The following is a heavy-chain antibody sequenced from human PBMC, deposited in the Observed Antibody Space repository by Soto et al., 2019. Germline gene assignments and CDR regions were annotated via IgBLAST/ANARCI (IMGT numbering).Heavy chain of an antibody. CDR3: AGSPGDAFDI. CDR2: INHSGST. J-gene: IGHJ3*02. V-gene: IGHV4-34*01. CDR1: GGSFSTYY. Sequence: QVQLQQWGAGLLKPSETLSLTCAVYGGSFSTYYWSWIRQPPGKGLEWIAEINHSGSTNYNPSLKSRVTTSVDTSNNQFSLNLSSVAAADTAVYYCAGSPGDAFDIWGQGTMVTVSS.